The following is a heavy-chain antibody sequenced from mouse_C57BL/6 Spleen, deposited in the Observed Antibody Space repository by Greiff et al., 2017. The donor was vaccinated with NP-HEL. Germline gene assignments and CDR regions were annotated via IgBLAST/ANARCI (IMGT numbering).Heavy chain of an antibody. V-gene: IGHV5-4*01. D-gene: IGHD2-2*01. CDR2: ISDGGSYT. Sequence: EVLLLQSGRGLVKPGASLKLSCAASGYTFSSYAMSWVRQTPEKRLEWVATISDGGSYTYYPDNVKGRFTISRDNAKNNLYLQMSQLKSEDTAMYYCAKDVGANCDGYDAAFAYWGQGTPVTVSA. CDR1: GYTFSSYA. CDR3: AKDVGANCDGYDAAFAY. J-gene: IGHJ3*01.